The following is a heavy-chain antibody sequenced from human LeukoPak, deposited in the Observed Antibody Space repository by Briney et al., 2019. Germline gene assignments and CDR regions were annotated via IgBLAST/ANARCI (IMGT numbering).Heavy chain of an antibody. CDR3: ARRIGDYSFDY. CDR2: IYYSGST. V-gene: IGHV4-59*01. Sequence: NPSETLSLTCTVSSGSISGYYWSWIRQPPGKGLEWIGYIYYSGSTNYNPSLKSRVTISVDTSKNQFSLKLSSVTAADTAVYYCARRIGDYSFDYWGQGTLVTVSS. CDR1: SGSISGYY. D-gene: IGHD3-10*01. J-gene: IGHJ4*02.